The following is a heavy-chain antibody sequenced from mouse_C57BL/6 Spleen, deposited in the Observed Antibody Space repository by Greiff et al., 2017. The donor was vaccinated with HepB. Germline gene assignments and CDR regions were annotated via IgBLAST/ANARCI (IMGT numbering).Heavy chain of an antibody. J-gene: IGHJ4*01. CDR2: INPSSGYT. CDR3: ARGILPLMDY. Sequence: VQLQQSGAELARPGASVKMSCKASGYTFTSYTMHWVKQRPGQGLEWIGYINPSSGYTKYNQKFKDKATLTADKSSRTSYMQLSSLTSEDSAVYYCARGILPLMDYWGQGTSVTVSS. CDR1: GYTFTSYT. V-gene: IGHV1-4*01. D-gene: IGHD5-5*01.